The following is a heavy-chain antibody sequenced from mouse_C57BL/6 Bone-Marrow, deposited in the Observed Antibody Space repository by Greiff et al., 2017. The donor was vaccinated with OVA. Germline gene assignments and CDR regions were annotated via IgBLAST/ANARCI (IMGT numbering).Heavy chain of an antibody. CDR2: ISNGGGST. CDR3: ARNRLLRYPYYYAMDY. J-gene: IGHJ4*01. D-gene: IGHD1-1*01. V-gene: IGHV5-12*01. Sequence: DVQLVESGGGLVQPGGSLKLSCAASGFTFSDYYMYWVRQTPEKRLEWVAYISNGGGSTYYPDTVKGRFTISRDNAKNTLYLQMSRLKSEDTAMYYCARNRLLRYPYYYAMDYWGQGTSVTVSS. CDR1: GFTFSDYY.